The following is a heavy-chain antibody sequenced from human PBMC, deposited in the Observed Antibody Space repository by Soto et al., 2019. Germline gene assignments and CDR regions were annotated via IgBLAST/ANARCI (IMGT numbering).Heavy chain of an antibody. CDR3: SSDSSRGDY. J-gene: IGHJ4*02. V-gene: IGHV3-15*01. Sequence: GGSLRLSCAASGFAFSSAWMSWVRQAPGKGLEWVGRLKSEAAGGTTDYAAPVKGRFTISRDDSKNTLYLQMNSLKTDDTAVYYCSSDSSRGDYWGLGTLVTVSS. CDR1: GFAFSSAW. CDR2: LKSEAAGGTT. D-gene: IGHD2-2*01.